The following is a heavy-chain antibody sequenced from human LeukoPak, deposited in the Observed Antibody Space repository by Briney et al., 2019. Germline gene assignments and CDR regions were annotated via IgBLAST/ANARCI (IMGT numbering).Heavy chain of an antibody. CDR1: GGSISSYY. D-gene: IGHD3-10*01. CDR2: IYSSGST. Sequence: SETLSLTCTVSGGSISSYYWSWIRQPPGKGLEWIGRIYSSGSTKYNPSLKRRVSISVDTSTNHSPLTQSSVTAADPAVYYCARTSMVRGVSYYFDYWGQGTLVTVSS. J-gene: IGHJ4*02. CDR3: ARTSMVRGVSYYFDY. V-gene: IGHV4-4*07.